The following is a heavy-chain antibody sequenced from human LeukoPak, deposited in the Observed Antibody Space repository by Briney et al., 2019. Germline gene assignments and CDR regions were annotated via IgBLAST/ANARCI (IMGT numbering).Heavy chain of an antibody. CDR1: GFTFSNYN. D-gene: IGHD1-26*01. CDR3: ARDPYSGNYGNDYYYYMDV. J-gene: IGHJ6*03. CDR2: ITSSGTYI. Sequence: GGSLRLSCAASGFTFSNYNMNWVRQAPGKAMEWVSSITSSGTYIFYADSVKGRFTISRDNAKNSLYLQMDSLGPEDTAVYYCARDPYSGNYGNDYYYYMDVWGRGTTVTISS. V-gene: IGHV3-21*01.